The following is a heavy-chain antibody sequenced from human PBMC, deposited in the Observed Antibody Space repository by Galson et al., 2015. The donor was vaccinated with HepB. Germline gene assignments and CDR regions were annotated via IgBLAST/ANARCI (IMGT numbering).Heavy chain of an antibody. J-gene: IGHJ4*02. CDR2: TLPGDSKT. CDR3: ARSASKYGHELPF. CDR1: GYMFTSYW. V-gene: IGHV5-51*03. Sequence: QSGAEVKKPGESLTISCKGSGYMFTSYWIVWVRQMPGKGLEWMGSTLPGDSKTTFSPSFQGQGTMSAADSINTAFLHWTSLKASDTAIYFCARSASKYGHELPFWGQGSLVTVSS. D-gene: IGHD4-17*01.